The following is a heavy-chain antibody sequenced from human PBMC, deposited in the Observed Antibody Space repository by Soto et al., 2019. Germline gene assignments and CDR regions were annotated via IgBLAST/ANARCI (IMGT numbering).Heavy chain of an antibody. CDR3: ARERLIRLGYGMDV. CDR2: IHSSGNS. J-gene: IGHJ6*02. CDR1: GASVSSGGDF. D-gene: IGHD5-12*01. V-gene: IGHV4-61*08. Sequence: QVQLQESGPGLVKPSETLSLTCSVSGASVSSGGDFWNWVRQTPGRGLEWIGNIHSSGNSDYNPSLKSRVIISVDTSTNQFSLKLSSVTAADTAVYYCARERLIRLGYGMDVWGQGTTVTVSS.